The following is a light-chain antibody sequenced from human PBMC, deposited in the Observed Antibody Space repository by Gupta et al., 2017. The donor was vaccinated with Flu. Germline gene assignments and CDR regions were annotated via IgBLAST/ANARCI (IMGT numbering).Light chain of an antibody. J-gene: IGLJ3*02. CDR2: DTS. Sequence: QTVVTQEPSFSVSPGGTVTLTCGLTSGSVSASHFPTWHRQTPGQPPRTLIYDTSTRSSSVPDRFSGSILGSKAALTITGAQADDESDYYCVLYRGDGMWVFGGGTKLTVL. V-gene: IGLV8-61*01. CDR3: VLYRGDGMWV. CDR1: SGSVSASHF.